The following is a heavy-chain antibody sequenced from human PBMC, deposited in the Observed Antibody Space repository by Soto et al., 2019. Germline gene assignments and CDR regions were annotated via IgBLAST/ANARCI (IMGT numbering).Heavy chain of an antibody. J-gene: IGHJ5*02. CDR2: INPSGGST. CDR3: ATSANWGVWFDP. Sequence: ASVKVSCKASGYSITYNYMHWVRQAPGKGLEWMGIINPSGGSTSYAQKFQGRVTMTRDTSTSTVYMELSSLRSEDTAVYYCATSANWGVWFDPWGQGTLVTVSS. V-gene: IGHV1-46*01. D-gene: IGHD7-27*01. CDR1: GYSITYNY.